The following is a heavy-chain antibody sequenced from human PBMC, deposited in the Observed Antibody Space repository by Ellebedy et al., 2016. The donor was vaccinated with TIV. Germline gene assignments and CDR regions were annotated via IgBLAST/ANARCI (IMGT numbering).Heavy chain of an antibody. CDR3: AKHGSNTFDN. Sequence: PGGSLRLSCAASGFTFSHYAMHWVRQAPGKGLEWVAVISYDGSDKYYADSVKGRFTISRDISKNTLYLQTNSLTVEDTAVYYCAKHGSNTFDNWGQGTLVTVST. J-gene: IGHJ4*02. CDR2: ISYDGSDK. D-gene: IGHD4-11*01. CDR1: GFTFSHYA. V-gene: IGHV3-30*01.